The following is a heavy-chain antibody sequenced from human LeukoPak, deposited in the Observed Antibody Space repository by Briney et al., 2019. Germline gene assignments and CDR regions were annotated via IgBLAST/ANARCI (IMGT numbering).Heavy chain of an antibody. D-gene: IGHD3-22*01. CDR3: AREPPTESKDSSGYYYVGNY. J-gene: IGHJ4*02. V-gene: IGHV4-39*07. Sequence: SETLSLTCTVSGGSISSSSYYWGWIRQPPGKGLEWIGSIYYSGSTYYNPSLKSRVTISVDTSKNQFSLKLSSVTAADTAVYYCAREPPTESKDSSGYYYVGNYWGQGTLVTVSS. CDR1: GGSISSSSYY. CDR2: IYYSGST.